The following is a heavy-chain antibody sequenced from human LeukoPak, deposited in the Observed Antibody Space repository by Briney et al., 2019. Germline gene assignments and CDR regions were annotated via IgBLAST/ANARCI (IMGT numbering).Heavy chain of an antibody. Sequence: GGSLRLSCAASGFTFSSYWMSWVRQAPGKGLEWVSAISGSGGSTYYADSVKGRFTISRDNSKNTLYLQMNSLRAEDTAVYYCAKDKLAYCGGDCPFDYWGQGTLVTVSS. CDR3: AKDKLAYCGGDCPFDY. J-gene: IGHJ4*02. CDR2: ISGSGGST. CDR1: GFTFSSYW. V-gene: IGHV3-23*01. D-gene: IGHD2-21*02.